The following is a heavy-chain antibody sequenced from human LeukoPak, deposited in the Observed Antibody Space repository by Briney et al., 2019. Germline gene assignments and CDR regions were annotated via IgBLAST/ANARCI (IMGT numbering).Heavy chain of an antibody. CDR3: ARALTRWAFDI. CDR2: ISLSTDGT. Sequence: HAGGSLRLSCAASGFTFNSYDMSWVRQAPGKGLEWVSSISLSTDGTTYADSVRGRFIIFTDNAKNTVFLQMDSLRVEDTAIYYCARALTRWAFDIWGQGTMVSVSS. D-gene: IGHD3-16*01. CDR1: GFTFNSYD. J-gene: IGHJ3*02. V-gene: IGHV3-23*01.